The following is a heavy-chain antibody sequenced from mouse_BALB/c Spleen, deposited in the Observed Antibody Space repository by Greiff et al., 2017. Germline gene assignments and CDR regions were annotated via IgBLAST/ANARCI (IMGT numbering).Heavy chain of an antibody. Sequence: EVKLMESGGGLVQPGGSLRLSCATSGFTFTDYYMSWVRQPPGKALEWLGFIRNKANGYTTEYSASVKGRFTISRDNSQSILYLQMNTLRAEDSATYYCARDWDGNYYFDYWGQGTTLTVSS. J-gene: IGHJ2*01. CDR2: IRNKANGYTT. D-gene: IGHD2-1*01. CDR1: GFTFTDYY. V-gene: IGHV7-3*02. CDR3: ARDWDGNYYFDY.